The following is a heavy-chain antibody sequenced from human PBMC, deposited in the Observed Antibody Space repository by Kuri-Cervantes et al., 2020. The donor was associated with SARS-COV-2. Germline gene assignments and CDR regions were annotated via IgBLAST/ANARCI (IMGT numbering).Heavy chain of an antibody. V-gene: IGHV3-33*08. Sequence: GESLKISCVASGFTFSNYAIHRVRQAPGKGLEWVAVIWYDGKNEYYAGSVKGRFTISRDNSRNTVLLQMNILRAEDTAIYYCARGAANYYMDVWGTGTTVTVSS. CDR3: ARGAANYYMDV. CDR2: IWYDGKNE. J-gene: IGHJ6*03. D-gene: IGHD3-16*01. CDR1: GFTFSNYA.